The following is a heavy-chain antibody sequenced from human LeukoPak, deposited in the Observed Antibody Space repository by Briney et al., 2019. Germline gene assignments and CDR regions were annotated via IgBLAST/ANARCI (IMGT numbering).Heavy chain of an antibody. D-gene: IGHD3-22*01. CDR3: ARGGRSMIVNY. Sequence: SETLSLTCTVSGGSISSGGYYWSWIRQHPGKGLEWIGYIYYSGSTHYNPSLKSRASISVDTSKNQFSLKLSSVTAAAAAVFYCARGGRSMIVNYWGQRTLVTVSS. CDR1: GGSISSGGYY. CDR2: IYYSGST. J-gene: IGHJ4*02. V-gene: IGHV4-31*03.